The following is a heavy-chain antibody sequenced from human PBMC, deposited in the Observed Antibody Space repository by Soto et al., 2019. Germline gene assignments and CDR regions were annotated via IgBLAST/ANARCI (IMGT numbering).Heavy chain of an antibody. Sequence: PGGSLRLSCAASGFNFSDYALHWVREAPGKGLEGVSGISWGGGRVGYAVSVKGRFTLSRDNAKKSLFLQMKSLRPEDTALYYCAKVVAQATQPRYYFYGMDVWGQGTTVTVSS. CDR3: AKVVAQATQPRYYFYGMDV. CDR1: GFNFSDYA. V-gene: IGHV3-9*01. CDR2: ISWGGGRV. D-gene: IGHD1-26*01. J-gene: IGHJ6*02.